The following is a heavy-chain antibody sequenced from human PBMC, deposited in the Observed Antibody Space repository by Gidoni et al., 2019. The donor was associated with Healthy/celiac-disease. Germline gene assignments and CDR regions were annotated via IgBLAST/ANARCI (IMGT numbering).Heavy chain of an antibody. Sequence: QVQLVESGGGVVQPGRSLRLSCAASGFTFSSYGMHWVRQAPGKGLEWLAVIWYDGSNKYYADSVKGRFTISRDNSKNTLYLQMNSLRAEDTAVYYCARGGGNGSPFDYWGQGTLVTVSS. J-gene: IGHJ4*02. CDR1: GFTFSSYG. D-gene: IGHD2-15*01. CDR3: ARGGGNGSPFDY. CDR2: IWYDGSNK. V-gene: IGHV3-33*08.